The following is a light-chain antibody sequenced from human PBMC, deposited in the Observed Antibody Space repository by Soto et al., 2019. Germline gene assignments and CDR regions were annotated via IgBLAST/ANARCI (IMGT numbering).Light chain of an antibody. CDR2: EAT. CDR3: TSYTITSPYV. CDR1: SSDIGRYKF. J-gene: IGLJ1*01. V-gene: IGLV2-14*01. Sequence: QSALTQPASMSGSPGQSITISCTGTSSDIGRYKFVSWYQHHPGKAPKLIIYEATKRPSGVPYRFSGSKSGNTASLTISGLQAEDEADYYCTSYTITSPYVFGSGTKLTVL.